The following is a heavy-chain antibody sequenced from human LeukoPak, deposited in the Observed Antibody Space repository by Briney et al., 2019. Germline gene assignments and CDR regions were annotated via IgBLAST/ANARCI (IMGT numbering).Heavy chain of an antibody. CDR2: IRYDGSNK. V-gene: IGHV3-30*02. Sequence: PGGSLRLPCAASGFTFSSYGMHWVRQAPGKGLEWVAFIRYDGSNKYYADSVKGRFTISRDNSKNTLYLQMNSLRAEDTAVYYCAKREQLVEDYWGQGTLVTVSS. D-gene: IGHD6-6*01. CDR3: AKREQLVEDY. CDR1: GFTFSSYG. J-gene: IGHJ4*02.